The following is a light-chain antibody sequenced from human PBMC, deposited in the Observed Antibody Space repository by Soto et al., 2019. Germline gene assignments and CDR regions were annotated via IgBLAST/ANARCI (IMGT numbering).Light chain of an antibody. Sequence: SALTQPPSVSGAPGQRVTISCTGSSSNIGAGYDVHWYQQLPGTAPKLLIYGNSNRPSGVPDRFSGSKSGTSASLAITGLQAEDEADYYCQSYDSSLSVPLVFGTGTKVTVL. J-gene: IGLJ1*01. CDR2: GNS. V-gene: IGLV1-40*01. CDR1: SSNIGAGYD. CDR3: QSYDSSLSVPLV.